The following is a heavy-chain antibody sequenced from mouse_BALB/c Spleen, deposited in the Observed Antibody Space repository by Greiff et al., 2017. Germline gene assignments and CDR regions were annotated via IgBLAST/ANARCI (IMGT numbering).Heavy chain of an antibody. D-gene: IGHD2-14*01. CDR3: VRHRYDEGFAY. Sequence: EVQLVESGGGLVQPKGSLKLSCAASGFTFTTYAMNWVRQAPGKGLEWVARIRSKSNNYATYYADSVKDRFTISRDDSQSMLYLQMNNLKTEDTAMYYCVRHRYDEGFAYWGQGTLVTVSA. V-gene: IGHV10-1*02. J-gene: IGHJ3*01. CDR2: IRSKSNNYAT. CDR1: GFTFTTYA.